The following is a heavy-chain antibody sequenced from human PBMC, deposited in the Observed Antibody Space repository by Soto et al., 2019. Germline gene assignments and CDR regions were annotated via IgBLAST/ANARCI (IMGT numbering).Heavy chain of an antibody. CDR3: ARDRSSSWYNGTFYFDS. Sequence: QVQLVQSGAEVRKPGSSVKVSCKASGGTFTTYDISWVRQAPGQGLEWMGGIIPLFDATKYEQTFQGRVTITADKSMGTAYMELSSLRSEDTAMYYCARDRSSSWYNGTFYFDSWGQGTLVTVSS. V-gene: IGHV1-69*06. CDR2: IIPLFDAT. CDR1: GGTFTTYD. D-gene: IGHD6-19*01. J-gene: IGHJ4*02.